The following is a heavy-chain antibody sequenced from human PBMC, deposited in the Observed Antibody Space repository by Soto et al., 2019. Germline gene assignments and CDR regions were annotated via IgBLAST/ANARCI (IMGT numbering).Heavy chain of an antibody. V-gene: IGHV3-30*18. CDR1: GFTFSSYG. Sequence: GGSLRLSCAASGFTFSSYGMHWVRQAPGKGLEWVAVISYDGSNKYYADSVKGRFTISRDNSKNTLYLQMNSLRAEDTAVYYCAKDDGAGSYSSFDYWGQGTLVTVSS. CDR3: AKDDGAGSYSSFDY. D-gene: IGHD1-26*01. CDR2: ISYDGSNK. J-gene: IGHJ4*02.